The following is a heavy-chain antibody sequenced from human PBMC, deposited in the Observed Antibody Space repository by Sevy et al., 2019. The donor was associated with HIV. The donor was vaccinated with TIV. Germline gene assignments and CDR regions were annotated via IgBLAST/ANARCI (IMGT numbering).Heavy chain of an antibody. J-gene: IGHJ6*02. D-gene: IGHD1-26*01. CDR2: IYSDGSE. CDR1: GFTVSSNY. Sequence: GGSLRLSCTASGFTVSSNYMSWVRQAPGKGLEWVSVIYSDGSEYYADSVKGRFTISGDNSKNTLYLQMNSLRAEDTAVYYCAREGSGSYFDYYYGTDVWGQGTTVTVSS. CDR3: AREGSGSYFDYYYGTDV. V-gene: IGHV3-53*01.